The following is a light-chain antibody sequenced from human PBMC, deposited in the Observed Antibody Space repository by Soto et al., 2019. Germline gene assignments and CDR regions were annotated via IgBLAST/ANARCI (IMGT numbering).Light chain of an antibody. V-gene: IGKV3-20*01. J-gene: IGKJ1*01. Sequence: EIVLTQSPDTLSLSPGERATLSCRASQSVKSSCLAWYQQKPGRAPRLLIYDASTRASGIPDRFSGSGSGIDFTLTISILEPEDSAVYSCQQYDTSPQTFGLGTKVDIK. CDR3: QQYDTSPQT. CDR1: QSVKSSC. CDR2: DAS.